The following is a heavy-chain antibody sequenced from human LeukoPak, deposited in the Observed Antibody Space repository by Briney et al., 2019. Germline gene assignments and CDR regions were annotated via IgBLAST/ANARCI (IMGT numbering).Heavy chain of an antibody. V-gene: IGHV3-23*01. J-gene: IGHJ4*02. Sequence: TGGSLRLSCAASGFTFSSYAMSWVRQAPGKGLEWVSAISGSGGSTYYADSVKGRFTISRDNSKNTLYLQMNSLRAEDTAVYYCAKNVFLAARPGYFDYWGQGTLVTISS. CDR1: GFTFSSYA. CDR3: AKNVFLAARPGYFDY. CDR2: ISGSGGST. D-gene: IGHD6-6*01.